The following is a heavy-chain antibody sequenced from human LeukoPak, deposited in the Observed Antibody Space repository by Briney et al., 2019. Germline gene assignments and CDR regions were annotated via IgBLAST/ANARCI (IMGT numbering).Heavy chain of an antibody. CDR3: ARAHRRIVVVNVFDI. Sequence: SETLSLTCTVSGYSISSGCYWGWIRQPPGKGLEWIGIINHSGSTYYNPSLKSRVTISVDMSKNQSSLKLSSVTAADTAVYYCARAHRRIVVVNVFDIWGQGTLVTVSS. J-gene: IGHJ3*02. CDR2: INHSGST. CDR1: GYSISSGCY. V-gene: IGHV4-38-2*02. D-gene: IGHD3-22*01.